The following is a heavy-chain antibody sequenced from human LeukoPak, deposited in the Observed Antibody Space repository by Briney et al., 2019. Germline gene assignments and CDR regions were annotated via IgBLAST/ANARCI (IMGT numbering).Heavy chain of an antibody. CDR2: INPHSGGT. D-gene: IGHD3-10*01. J-gene: IGHJ3*01. V-gene: IGHV1-2*02. CDR1: GYTFSYHY. Sequence: ASVTVSFTSAGYTFSYHYMHLVRQAPGQGLEWLGWINPHSGGTNSAQKFQGRVTMTRDTSISTAYMELSRLRFDDTAVYYCARDYYGSGSYPVDVWGQGTMVTVSS. CDR3: ARDYYGSGSYPVDV.